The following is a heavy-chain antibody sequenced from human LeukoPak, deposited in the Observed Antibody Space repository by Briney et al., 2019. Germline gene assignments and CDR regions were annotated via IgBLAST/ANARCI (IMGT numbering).Heavy chain of an antibody. V-gene: IGHV3-9*01. CDR3: AKAGATDYYYYYMDV. J-gene: IGHJ6*03. D-gene: IGHD1-26*01. Sequence: GRSLRLSCAASGFTFDDYAMHWVRQAPGKGLEWVSGISWNSGSIGYADSVKGRFTISRDNAKNSLYLQMNSLRAEDTALYYCAKAGATDYYYYYMDVWGKGTTVTVSS. CDR1: GFTFDDYA. CDR2: ISWNSGSI.